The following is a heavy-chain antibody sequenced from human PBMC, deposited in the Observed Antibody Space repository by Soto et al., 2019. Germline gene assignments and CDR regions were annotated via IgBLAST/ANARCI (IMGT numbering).Heavy chain of an antibody. CDR2: ISGSGGGT. J-gene: IGHJ4*02. D-gene: IGHD3-22*01. CDR1: GFTFSSYA. Sequence: GGSLRLSCAASGFTFSSYAMSWVRQAPGKGLEWVSAISGSGGGTYYADSVKGRFTISRDNSKNTLYLQMNSLRAEDTAVYYCAKDYYDSSGYEIPFDYWGQGTLVTVSS. CDR3: AKDYYDSSGYEIPFDY. V-gene: IGHV3-23*01.